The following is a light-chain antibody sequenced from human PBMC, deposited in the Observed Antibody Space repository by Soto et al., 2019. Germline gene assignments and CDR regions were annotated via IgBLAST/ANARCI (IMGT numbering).Light chain of an antibody. CDR1: QSVSSN. CDR3: QQRSNWPRT. CDR2: DVS. J-gene: IGKJ1*01. V-gene: IGKV3-11*01. Sequence: EILMTQSPDTLSVSPGERATLSCRASQSVSSNLAWYQQKPGQAPRLLIYDVSNRATGIPARFSGSGSGTDFTLTISSLQPEDFAVYYCQQRSNWPRTFGQGTKVDIK.